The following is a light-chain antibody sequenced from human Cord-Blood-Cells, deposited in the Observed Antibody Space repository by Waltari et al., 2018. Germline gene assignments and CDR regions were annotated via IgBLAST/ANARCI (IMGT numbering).Light chain of an antibody. CDR2: DVS. J-gene: IGLJ3*02. Sequence: HSALTQPASVSASPGQSITLSCTDTSRDVGGHNYLPRSQQHPGKAPKLMIYDVSKRPSGVSNRFSGSKSGNTASLTISGLQAEDEADYYCSSYTSSSTLNWVFGGGTKLTVL. CDR1: SRDVGGHNY. CDR3: SSYTSSSTLNWV. V-gene: IGLV2-14*01.